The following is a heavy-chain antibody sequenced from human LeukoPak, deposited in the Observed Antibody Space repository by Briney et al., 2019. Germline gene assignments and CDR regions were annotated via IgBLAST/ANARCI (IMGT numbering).Heavy chain of an antibody. CDR1: GFTFSSYG. CDR3: ATGSVRYSASWYSQEGDY. CDR2: ISVSAGST. J-gene: IGHJ4*02. D-gene: IGHD6-13*01. V-gene: IGHV3-23*01. Sequence: PGGSLRLSCAASGFTFSSYGMHWVRQAPGKGLEWVSAISVSAGSTYYADSVKGRFTISRDNSKNTLYLQMNSLRAEDTAVYYCATGSVRYSASWYSQEGDYWGQGTLVTVSS.